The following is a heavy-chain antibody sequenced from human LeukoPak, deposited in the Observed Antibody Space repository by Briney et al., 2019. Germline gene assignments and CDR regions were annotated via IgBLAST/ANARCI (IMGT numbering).Heavy chain of an antibody. D-gene: IGHD1/OR15-1a*01. J-gene: IGHJ6*02. CDR2: ISSSGSTI. V-gene: IGHV3-11*01. Sequence: PGGSLRLSCAASGFTFSDYYMSWIRQAPGKGLEWVSYISSSGSTIYYADSVKGRFTISRDNAKNSLHLQMNSLRTEDTAVYYCGRIAINANNGMDVWGQGTTVTVSS. CDR3: GRIAINANNGMDV. CDR1: GFTFSDYY.